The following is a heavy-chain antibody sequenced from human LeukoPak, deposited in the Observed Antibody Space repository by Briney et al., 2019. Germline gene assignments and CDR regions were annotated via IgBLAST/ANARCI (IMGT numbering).Heavy chain of an antibody. D-gene: IGHD6-19*01. V-gene: IGHV4-34*01. CDR1: GGSFSGYY. CDR2: IYYSGST. Sequence: SETLSLTCAVYGGSFSGYYWSWIRQPPGKGLEWIGSIYYSGSTYYNPSLKSRVTISVDTSKNQFSLKLSSVTAADTAVYYCARTMYSSGWYSYWGQGTLVTVSS. J-gene: IGHJ4*02. CDR3: ARTMYSSGWYSY.